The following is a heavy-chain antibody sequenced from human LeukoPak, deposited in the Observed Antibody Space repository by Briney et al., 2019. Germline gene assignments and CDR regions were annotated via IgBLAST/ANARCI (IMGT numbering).Heavy chain of an antibody. J-gene: IGHJ4*02. CDR1: GFTFSGYD. Sequence: PGGSLRLSCVASGFTFSGYDMHWVRQSAGGGLEWVSAIGTAGDTYYPGPVKGRFTISRDNASNSLYLQMHTLRVGDTAVYYCATAGRGATSGSYDNWGQGTLVTVSS. V-gene: IGHV3-13*01. D-gene: IGHD3-10*01. CDR3: ATAGRGATSGSYDN. CDR2: IGTAGDT.